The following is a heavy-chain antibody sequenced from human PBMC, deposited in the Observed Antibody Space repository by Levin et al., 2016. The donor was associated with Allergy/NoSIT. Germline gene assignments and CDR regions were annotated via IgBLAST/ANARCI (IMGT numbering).Heavy chain of an antibody. D-gene: IGHD3-22*01. Sequence: WVRQAPGQRLEWMGWINAGNGNTKYSQKFQGRVTITRDTSASTAYMELSSLRSEDTAVYYCARDLAADYYDSSGYYEGYYYGMDVWGQGTTVTVSS. J-gene: IGHJ6*02. CDR2: INAGNGNT. CDR3: ARDLAADYYDSSGYYEGYYYGMDV. V-gene: IGHV1-3*01.